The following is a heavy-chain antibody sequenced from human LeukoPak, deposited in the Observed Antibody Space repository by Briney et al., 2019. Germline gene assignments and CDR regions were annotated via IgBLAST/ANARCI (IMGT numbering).Heavy chain of an antibody. V-gene: IGHV1-8*03. CDR2: MNPNSGNT. CDR1: GYTFTSYD. Sequence: ASVKVSCKASGYTFTSYDINWVRQATGQGLEWMGWMNPNSGNTGYAQKFQGRVTITRNTSISTAYMELSSLRSEDTAVYYCARGPTGSGAFDIWGQGTMVTISS. D-gene: IGHD4-11*01. CDR3: ARGPTGSGAFDI. J-gene: IGHJ3*02.